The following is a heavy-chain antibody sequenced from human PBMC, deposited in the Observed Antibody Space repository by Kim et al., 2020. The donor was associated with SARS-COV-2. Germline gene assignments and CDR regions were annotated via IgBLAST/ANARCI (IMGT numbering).Heavy chain of an antibody. V-gene: IGHV3-64D*08. CDR3: ASVSSYSYLY. D-gene: IGHD5-18*01. Sequence: GGQFYAASVKGRFTISRDTSNNTLYLQMSSLRAEDTAVYYCASVSSYSYLYWGQGPLVTVSS. J-gene: IGHJ4*02. CDR2: GGQ.